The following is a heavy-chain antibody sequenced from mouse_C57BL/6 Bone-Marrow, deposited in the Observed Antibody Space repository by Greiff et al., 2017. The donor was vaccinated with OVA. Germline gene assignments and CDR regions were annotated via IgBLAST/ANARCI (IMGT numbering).Heavy chain of an antibody. Sequence: QVQLQQSGAELAKPGASVKLSCKASGYTFTSYWMHWVKQRPGQGLEWIGYINPSSGYTKYNQKFKDKATLTADKSSSTAYMQLSSRTYEDSAVYYCAREPFITTVVATGGYYAMDYWGQGTSVTVSS. CDR3: AREPFITTVVATGGYYAMDY. V-gene: IGHV1-7*01. J-gene: IGHJ4*01. D-gene: IGHD1-1*01. CDR2: INPSSGYT. CDR1: GYTFTSYW.